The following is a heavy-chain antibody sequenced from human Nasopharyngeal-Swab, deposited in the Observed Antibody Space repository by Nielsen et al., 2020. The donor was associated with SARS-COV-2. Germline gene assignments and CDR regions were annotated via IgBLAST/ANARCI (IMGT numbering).Heavy chain of an antibody. CDR2: ISYDGSNK. V-gene: IGHV3-30-3*01. CDR3: SRGLPAVAEYFDY. CDR1: GITFSSYA. Sequence: GESLKISCAASGITFSSYAMHWVRQAPGKGLEGVAVISYDGSNKYYADSVKGRFTISRDNSKNTLYLQMNSLSAEDTTVYYCSRGLPAVAEYFDYWGQGTLVTVSS. J-gene: IGHJ4*02. D-gene: IGHD6-19*01.